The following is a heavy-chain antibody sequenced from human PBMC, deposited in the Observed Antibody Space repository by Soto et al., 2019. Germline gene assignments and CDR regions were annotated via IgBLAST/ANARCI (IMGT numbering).Heavy chain of an antibody. J-gene: IGHJ4*02. CDR1: GGSISSSSDY. Sequence: PSETLSLTCTVSGGSISSSSDYWGWIRQPPGKGLEWIGYIYYSGSTNYNPSLKSRVTIFIDTSKNQFSLKLSSVTAADTAVYYCARLGGGSGSYIGQRVNDFDYWGQGILVTVSS. CDR2: IYYSGST. CDR3: ARLGGGSGSYIGQRVNDFDY. D-gene: IGHD3-10*01. V-gene: IGHV4-61*05.